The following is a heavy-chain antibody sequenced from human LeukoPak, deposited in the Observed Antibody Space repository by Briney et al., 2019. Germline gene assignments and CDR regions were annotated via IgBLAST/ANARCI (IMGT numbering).Heavy chain of an antibody. CDR1: AYTFTAYQ. J-gene: IGHJ5*02. CDR3: AREYCSTSSCYLKRWFDP. V-gene: IGHV1-2*02. Sequence: GASVKVSCKASAYTFTAYQIHWGPQAPGQGLEWMGWVNPDSGGTNYSQTFQDRVTMTRDTSISTAYMELSRLRSDDTAVYYCAREYCSTSSCYLKRWFDPWGQGTLVTVSS. CDR2: VNPDSGGT. D-gene: IGHD2-2*01.